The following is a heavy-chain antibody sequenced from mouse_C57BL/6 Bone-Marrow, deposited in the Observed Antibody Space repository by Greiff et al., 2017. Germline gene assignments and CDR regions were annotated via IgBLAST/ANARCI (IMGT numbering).Heavy chain of an antibody. D-gene: IGHD4-1*01. CDR3: ARENWEDY. CDR1: GFTFSSYA. CDR2: ISDGGSYT. Sequence: EVKLVESGGGLVKPGGSLKLSCAASGFTFSSYAMSWVRQTPEKRLEWVATISDGGSYTYYPDNVKGRFTISRDTAKNNLYLQMSHLKSEDTAMYYCARENWEDYWGQGTTLTVSS. J-gene: IGHJ2*01. V-gene: IGHV5-4*01.